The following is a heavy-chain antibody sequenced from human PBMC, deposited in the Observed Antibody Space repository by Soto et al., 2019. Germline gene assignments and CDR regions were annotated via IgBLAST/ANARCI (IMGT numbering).Heavy chain of an antibody. CDR3: ARDPAYAGSSGSEARGMDV. CDR2: IIPIFGTA. V-gene: IGHV1-69*06. Sequence: GASVKVSCKASGGTFSSYAISWVRQAPGQGLEWMGGIIPIFGTANYAQKFQGRVTITADKSTSTAYMELSGLRSEDTAVYYCARDPAYAGSSGSEARGMDVWGQGTTVPVSS. D-gene: IGHD3-22*01. J-gene: IGHJ6*02. CDR1: GGTFSSYA.